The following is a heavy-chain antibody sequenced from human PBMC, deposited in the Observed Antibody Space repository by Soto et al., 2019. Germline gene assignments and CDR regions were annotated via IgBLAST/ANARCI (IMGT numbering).Heavy chain of an antibody. CDR3: ARGRALNGGRRNWFDP. D-gene: IGHD4-17*01. J-gene: IGHJ5*02. CDR1: GDSISSGTHY. V-gene: IGHV4-31*03. Sequence: PSETLSLTCTVSGDSISSGTHYWNWIRQHPGKGLEWIEYISSSGNSYYSLSLKSRVFMSVDTSKNLFSLKLSSVTAADTAVYYCARGRALNGGRRNWFDPWGQGTLVTVSS. CDR2: ISSSGNS.